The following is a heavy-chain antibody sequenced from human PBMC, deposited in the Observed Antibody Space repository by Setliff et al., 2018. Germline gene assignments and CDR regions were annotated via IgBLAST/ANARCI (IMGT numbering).Heavy chain of an antibody. J-gene: IGHJ4*02. D-gene: IGHD2-15*01. V-gene: IGHV4-34*01. CDR1: GGSFSGYY. CDR3: ARQGTYCDGGGGSCFPPNY. CDR2: INHSGST. Sequence: PSETLSLTCAVYGGSFSGYYWSWIRQPPGKGLEWIGEINHSGSTNYNPSLKSRVTISVDKSKSQFSLKLSSVTAVDTAVYYCARQGTYCDGGGGSCFPPNYWGQGTLVTVSS.